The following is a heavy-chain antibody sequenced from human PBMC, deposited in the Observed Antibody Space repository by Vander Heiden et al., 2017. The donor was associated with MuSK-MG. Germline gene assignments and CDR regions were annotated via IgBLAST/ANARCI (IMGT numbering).Heavy chain of an antibody. J-gene: IGHJ6*03. V-gene: IGHV4-34*01. Sequence: QVQLQQWGAGLLKPSETLSLTCAVYGGSFSGYYWSWIRQPPGKGLEWIGEINHSGSTNYNPSLKSRVTISVDTSKNQFSLKLSSVTAADTAVYYCAREGGTYYYYYYMDVWGKGTTVTVSS. CDR2: INHSGST. CDR3: AREGGTYYYYYYMDV. CDR1: GGSFSGYY.